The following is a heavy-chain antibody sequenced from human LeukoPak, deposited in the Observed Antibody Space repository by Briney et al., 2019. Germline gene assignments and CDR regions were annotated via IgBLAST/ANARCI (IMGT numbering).Heavy chain of an antibody. J-gene: IGHJ4*02. CDR1: GGSISSYY. CDR2: IYYSGGT. Sequence: NSSETLSLTCTVSGGSISSYYWSWIRQPPGKGLEWIGYIYYSGGTNYNPSLKSRVTISVDTSKNQFSLKLSSVTAADTAVYYCARAPGPNYYGSGSYYPFDYWGQGTLVTVSS. CDR3: ARAPGPNYYGSGSYYPFDY. D-gene: IGHD3-10*01. V-gene: IGHV4-59*01.